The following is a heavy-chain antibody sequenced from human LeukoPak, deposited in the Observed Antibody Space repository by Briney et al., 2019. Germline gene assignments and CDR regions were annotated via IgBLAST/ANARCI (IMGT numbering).Heavy chain of an antibody. CDR2: HHYSESN. Sequence: PSETLSLTCTVSGGSISSYFWSWIRQPPGKGLEWIAYHHYSESNNYNPSLKSRVTISVDTSKNQFSLMLSSVTAADTAVYYCARDRRWEQLHAFDIWGQGTMVTVSS. D-gene: IGHD1-26*01. CDR1: GGSISSYF. CDR3: ARDRRWEQLHAFDI. J-gene: IGHJ3*02. V-gene: IGHV4-59*01.